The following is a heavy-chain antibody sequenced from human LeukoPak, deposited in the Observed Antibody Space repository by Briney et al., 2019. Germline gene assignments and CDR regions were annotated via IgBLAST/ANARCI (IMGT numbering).Heavy chain of an antibody. V-gene: IGHV1-24*01. CDR2: FDPEDGET. CDR3: AKDLYSRRMNYYGSGSYFAY. CDR1: GYTLTELS. J-gene: IGHJ4*02. Sequence: ASVKVSCKVSGYTLTELSMHWVRQAPGKGLEWMGGFDPEDGETIYAQKFQGRVTMTRDTSTSTAYMELRSLRSDDTAVYYCAKDLYSRRMNYYGSGSYFAYWGQGTLVTVSS. D-gene: IGHD3-10*01.